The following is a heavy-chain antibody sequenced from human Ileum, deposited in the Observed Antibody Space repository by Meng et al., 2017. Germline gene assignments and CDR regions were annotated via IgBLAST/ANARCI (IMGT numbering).Heavy chain of an antibody. CDR2: IDGDGSTT. Sequence: GRCFVQAGRSLGLSCAASGFSFSRFWLHWCRQAPGKGLGWVSSIDGDGSTTSNADSVKGRFTISKDKSNNTLSLQMNSLRAEDTAVYYCARDSGGYNTWGQGTLVTVSS. J-gene: IGHJ5*02. V-gene: IGHV3-74*01. CDR1: GFSFSRFW. D-gene: IGHD5-24*01. CDR3: ARDSGGYNT.